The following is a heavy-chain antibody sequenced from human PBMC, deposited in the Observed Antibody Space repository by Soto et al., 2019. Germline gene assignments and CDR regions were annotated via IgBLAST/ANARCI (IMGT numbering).Heavy chain of an antibody. Sequence: SETLSLTCTVSGGSINSSSYYWGWIRQPPGKGLEWIGTISYSGNTYYNPSLKSRVTISVGTSKTQFALRLSSVTAADTAVYYCARQNSGSSGYYVFDYWGQGTLVTVSS. J-gene: IGHJ4*02. D-gene: IGHD3-22*01. CDR2: ISYSGNT. CDR3: ARQNSGSSGYYVFDY. V-gene: IGHV4-39*01. CDR1: GGSINSSSYY.